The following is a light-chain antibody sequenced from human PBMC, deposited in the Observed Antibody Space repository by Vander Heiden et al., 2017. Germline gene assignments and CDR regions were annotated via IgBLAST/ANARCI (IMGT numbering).Light chain of an antibody. J-gene: IGLJ3*02. CDR3: CSYAGSSTPWV. CDR1: SSNMGGYNL. Sequence: QSALTLPASVSGSPGQSIPIPCTGTSSNMGGYNLVTGDQHEPGKAPKLIIYEVSKRPSGVFNRFSGSKAGNTASLTISGLQGEDEAEYYCCSYAGSSTPWVFGGGTKVTVL. V-gene: IGLV2-23*02. CDR2: EVS.